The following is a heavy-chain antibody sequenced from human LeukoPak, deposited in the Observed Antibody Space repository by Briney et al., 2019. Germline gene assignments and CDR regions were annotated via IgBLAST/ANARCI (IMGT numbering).Heavy chain of an antibody. CDR2: INPNSGGT. CDR3: ARGTRGSYSSIHD. Sequence: GASVKVSCKASGYTFSDYYIHWVRQAPGQGLEWVGWINPNSGGTDSAQKLQGRVTMTRDTSISATYMELRTLTSDDTVVYYCARGTRGSYSSIHDWGQGTLVTVSS. V-gene: IGHV1-2*02. CDR1: GYTFSDYY. D-gene: IGHD1-26*01. J-gene: IGHJ4*02.